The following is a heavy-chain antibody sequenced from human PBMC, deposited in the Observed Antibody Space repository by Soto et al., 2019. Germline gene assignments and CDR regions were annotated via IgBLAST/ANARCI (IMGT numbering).Heavy chain of an antibody. CDR1: GGSISSGGYY. CDR3: AASCVACGGFNYYGMDV. Sequence: QVQLLESGPGLVKPSQTLCLTCTVSGGSISSGGYYWYWIRQHPGKGLEWIGYIYYSGTTYYNPSLKSRVTISVDTSKNQFSLKLSSVTAADTAVYYCAASCVACGGFNYYGMDVWGQGTTVTVSS. D-gene: IGHD2-21*01. J-gene: IGHJ6*02. V-gene: IGHV4-31*03. CDR2: IYYSGTT.